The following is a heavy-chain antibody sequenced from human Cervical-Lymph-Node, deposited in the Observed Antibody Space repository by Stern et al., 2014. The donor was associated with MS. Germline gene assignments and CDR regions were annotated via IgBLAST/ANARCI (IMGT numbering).Heavy chain of an antibody. J-gene: IGHJ5*02. D-gene: IGHD2-2*01. V-gene: IGHV1-2*06. CDR2: INLKSGGT. Sequence: QMQLVQSGAEVKKPGASVKVSCTASGYTFTGYYMNWVRQAPGQGLEWMGRINLKSGGTNYVEKFQDRVTMTRDTSISTAYMELSRLRSDDTAVYYCARGYCTSSSCYIGNWFDPWGQGTLVTVSS. CDR1: GYTFTGYY. CDR3: ARGYCTSSSCYIGNWFDP.